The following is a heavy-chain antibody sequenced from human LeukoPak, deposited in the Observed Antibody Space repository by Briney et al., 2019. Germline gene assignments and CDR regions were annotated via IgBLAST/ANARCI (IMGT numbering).Heavy chain of an antibody. J-gene: IGHJ4*02. CDR2: INHSGST. D-gene: IGHD7-27*01. Sequence: SETLSLTCAVYGGSFSGYYWSWIRQPPGKGLEWIGEINHSGSTNYNPSLESRVTISVDTSKNQFSLKLSSVTAADTAVYYCARDQQGNFDYWGQGTLVTVSS. V-gene: IGHV4-34*01. CDR1: GGSFSGYY. CDR3: ARDQQGNFDY.